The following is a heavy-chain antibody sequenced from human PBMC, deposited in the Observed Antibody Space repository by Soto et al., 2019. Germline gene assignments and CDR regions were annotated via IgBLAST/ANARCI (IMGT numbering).Heavy chain of an antibody. J-gene: IGHJ4*02. V-gene: IGHV1-3*01. CDR3: TRGYGTLLQG. CDR1: GYAFSTYA. Sequence: QVQVVQSGAEVKKPGASVKVSCKASGYAFSTYAMHWVRQAPGQRLEWMGWINADNGNTKYSHGFPGRVTITRDTSASTTYMELARLRSEDTAVYYCTRGYGTLLQGWGQGSLVSVSS. CDR2: INADNGNT. D-gene: IGHD1-1*01.